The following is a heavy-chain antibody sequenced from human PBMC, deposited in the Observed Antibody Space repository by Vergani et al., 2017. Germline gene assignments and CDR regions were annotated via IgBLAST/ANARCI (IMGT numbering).Heavy chain of an antibody. D-gene: IGHD6-19*01. CDR3: ARQSLRLVAGAGTDYYYGMDV. Sequence: EVQLVQSGAEVKKPGESLRISCKGSGYSFTSYWISWVRQMPGKGLEWMGRIDPSDSYTNYSPSFQGHVTISADKSISTAYLQWSSLKASDTAMYYCARQSLRLVAGAGTDYYYGMDVWGQGTTVTVSS. CDR1: GYSFTSYW. V-gene: IGHV5-10-1*03. J-gene: IGHJ6*02. CDR2: IDPSDSYT.